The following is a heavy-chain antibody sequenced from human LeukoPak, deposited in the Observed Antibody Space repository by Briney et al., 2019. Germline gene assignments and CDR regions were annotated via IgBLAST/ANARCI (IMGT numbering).Heavy chain of an antibody. Sequence: PGGSLRLSCAASGFTFSDYYMSWIRQAPGKGLEWVANIKQDGSEKYYVDSVKGRFTISRDNSKNTLYLQMNSLRAEDTAFYYCARGGIAAAAIGYWGQGTLVTVSS. CDR2: IKQDGSEK. J-gene: IGHJ4*02. CDR3: ARGGIAAAAIGY. V-gene: IGHV3-7*01. CDR1: GFTFSDYY. D-gene: IGHD6-13*01.